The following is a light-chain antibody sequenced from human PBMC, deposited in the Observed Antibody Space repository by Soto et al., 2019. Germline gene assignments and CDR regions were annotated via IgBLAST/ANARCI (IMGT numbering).Light chain of an antibody. V-gene: IGKV3-20*01. Sequence: EIVLTQSPGTLSLSPGERATLSCRASQSVSSNYLAWYQQKPGQAPRLLIYGAFSRATGIPDRFSGSGSGADFTLPISRLELEDFEVYYCQQYGSSQSFGQGTKVEIK. CDR3: QQYGSSQS. CDR2: GAF. J-gene: IGKJ1*01. CDR1: QSVSSNY.